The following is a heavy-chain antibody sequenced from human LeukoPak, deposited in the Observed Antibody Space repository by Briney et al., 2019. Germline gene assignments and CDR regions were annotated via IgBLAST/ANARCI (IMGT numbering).Heavy chain of an antibody. Sequence: SETLSLTCTVSGGSISSSSYYWGWIRQPPGKGLEWIGSIYYSGSTYYNPALKSRVTISVDTSKNQFSLKLSSVTDADTAVYYCARVRIEARQYYFDYWGQGTLVTVSS. CDR3: ARVRIEARQYYFDY. V-gene: IGHV4-39*01. CDR1: GGSISSSSYY. CDR2: IYYSGST. J-gene: IGHJ4*02. D-gene: IGHD6-6*01.